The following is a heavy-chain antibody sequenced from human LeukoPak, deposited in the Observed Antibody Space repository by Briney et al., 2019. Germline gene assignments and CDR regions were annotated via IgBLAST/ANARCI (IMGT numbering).Heavy chain of an antibody. CDR1: GGSISSSSYY. D-gene: IGHD3-22*01. Sequence: SETLSLTCTVSGGSISSSSYYWGWIRQPPGKGLEWIGSIYYSGSTYYNPSLKSRVTISVDTSKNQFSLKLSSVTAADTAVYYCARADSSGLFDAFDIWGQGTMVTVSS. V-gene: IGHV4-39*07. CDR3: ARADSSGLFDAFDI. CDR2: IYYSGST. J-gene: IGHJ3*02.